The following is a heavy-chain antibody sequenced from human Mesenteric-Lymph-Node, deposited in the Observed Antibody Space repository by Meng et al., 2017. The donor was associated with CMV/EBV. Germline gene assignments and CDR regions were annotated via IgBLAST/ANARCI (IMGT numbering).Heavy chain of an antibody. CDR3: ARGWNYPRWFDP. D-gene: IGHD1-7*01. J-gene: IGHJ5*02. V-gene: IGHV3-53*01. CDR1: GFTFSNYE. CDR2: IYSGGST. Sequence: GESLKISCAASGFTFSNYEMNWVRQAPGKGLEWVSVIYSGGSTYYADSVKGRFTISRDNSKNTLYLQMNSLRAEDTAVYYCARGWNYPRWFDPWGQGTLVTVSS.